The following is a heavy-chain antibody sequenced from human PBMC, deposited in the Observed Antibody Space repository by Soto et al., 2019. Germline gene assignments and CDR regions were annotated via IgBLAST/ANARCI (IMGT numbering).Heavy chain of an antibody. Sequence: QVQLVESGGGVVQPGRPLRLSCAASGFTLSAYAMHWVRQAPGKGLEWVALILYDGSLQYYADSVRGRFTISTDTSQNTFYMQVTSLRAEDTAVYYCARGGSSSCTAYGMEVWGQGTTVTVSS. D-gene: IGHD6-13*01. CDR3: ARGGSSSCTAYGMEV. CDR2: ILYDGSLQ. CDR1: GFTLSAYA. J-gene: IGHJ6*02. V-gene: IGHV3-30-3*01.